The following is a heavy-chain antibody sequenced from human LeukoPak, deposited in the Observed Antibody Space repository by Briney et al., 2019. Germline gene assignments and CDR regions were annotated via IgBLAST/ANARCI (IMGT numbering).Heavy chain of an antibody. CDR2: ISGSGGST. J-gene: IGHJ6*02. V-gene: IGHV3-23*01. D-gene: IGHD2-2*01. Sequence: PGGSLRLSCAASGFTFSSYAMSWVRQAPGKGLEWVSAISGSGGSTYYADSVKGRFTISRDNSKNTLYLQMNSLRAEDTAVYYCARDLGSRGPKGYYYYYGMDVWGQGTTVTVSS. CDR3: ARDLGSRGPKGYYYYYGMDV. CDR1: GFTFSSYA.